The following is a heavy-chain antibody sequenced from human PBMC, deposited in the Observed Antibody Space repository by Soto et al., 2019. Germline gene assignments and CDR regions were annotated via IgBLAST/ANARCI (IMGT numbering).Heavy chain of an antibody. CDR1: GGTFSSYA. CDR2: IIPIFGTA. Sequence: GASVKVSCKASGGTFSSYAISWVRQAPGQGLEWMGGIIPIFGTANYAQKFQGRVTITADKSTSTAYMELSSLRSEDTAVYYCARYNDFWSGYYTGYFDYWGQGTLVTVSS. V-gene: IGHV1-69*06. J-gene: IGHJ4*02. D-gene: IGHD3-3*01. CDR3: ARYNDFWSGYYTGYFDY.